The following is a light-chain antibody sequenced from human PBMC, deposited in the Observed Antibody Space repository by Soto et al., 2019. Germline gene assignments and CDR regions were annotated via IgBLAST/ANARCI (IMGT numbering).Light chain of an antibody. CDR2: LGS. J-gene: IGKJ1*01. Sequence: DIVLTQSPFSLPVTPGKPVSISYRSSHSLLHSNGYNYLDWYLQKPGQSPKXLIYLGSNRASGVPDRFSGSGSGTDFTLKIRRVEAEDVGVYYCMQPLQSWTFGQGTKVDIK. CDR3: MQPLQSWT. CDR1: HSLLHSNGYNY. V-gene: IGKV2-28*01.